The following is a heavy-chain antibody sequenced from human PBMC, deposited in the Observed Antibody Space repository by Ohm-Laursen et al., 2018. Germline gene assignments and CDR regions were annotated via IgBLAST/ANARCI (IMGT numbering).Heavy chain of an antibody. CDR1: GGSISSYY. D-gene: IGHD2-15*01. V-gene: IGHV4-59*08. J-gene: IGHJ5*02. Sequence: SETLSLTCTVSGGSISSYYWSWIRQPPGKGLEWIGYIYYSGSTNYNPSLKSRVTISVDTSKNQFSLKLSSVTAADTAVYYCASHCSGGSCLAGYNWFDPWGQGTLVTVSS. CDR3: ASHCSGGSCLAGYNWFDP. CDR2: IYYSGST.